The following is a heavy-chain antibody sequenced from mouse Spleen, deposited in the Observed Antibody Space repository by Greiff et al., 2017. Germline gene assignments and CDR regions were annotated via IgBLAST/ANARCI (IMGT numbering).Heavy chain of an antibody. J-gene: IGHJ2*01. CDR1: GFNIKDDY. D-gene: IGHD2-13*01. V-gene: IGHV14-4*01. Sequence: EVKLMESGAELVRPGASVKLSCTASGFNIKDDYMHWVKQRPEQGLEWIGWIDPENGDTEYASKFQGKATITADTSSNTAYLQLSSLTSEDTAVYYCTTSYGDYGDYWGQGTTLTVSS. CDR3: TTSYGDYGDY. CDR2: IDPENGDT.